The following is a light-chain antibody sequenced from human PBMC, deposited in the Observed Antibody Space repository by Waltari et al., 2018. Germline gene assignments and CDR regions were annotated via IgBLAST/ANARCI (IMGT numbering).Light chain of an antibody. Sequence: SYVLTQPPSLSVSPGQPARIACPGQNIGTKTVHWYQQKPGQAPVLVIQDDTVRPSGIPDRISGSATATLTIARVEAGDEADYYCQVWDSSGDHPVFGGGTRLTVL. CDR3: QVWDSSGDHPV. CDR1: NIGTKT. CDR2: DDT. V-gene: IGLV3-21*02. J-gene: IGLJ2*01.